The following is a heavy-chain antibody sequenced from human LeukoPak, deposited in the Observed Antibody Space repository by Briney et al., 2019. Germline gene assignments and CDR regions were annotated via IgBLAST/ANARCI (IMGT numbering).Heavy chain of an antibody. CDR3: AKGSNWGSWFFDY. CDR1: GFTFSSYG. V-gene: IGHV3-33*06. D-gene: IGHD7-27*01. Sequence: PGRSLRLSCAASGFTFSSYGMHWVRQAPGKGLEWVAVIWHDGSNKYYADSVKGRFTISRDNSKNTLYLQMNSLRAEDTAVYYCAKGSNWGSWFFDYWGQGTLVTVSS. J-gene: IGHJ4*02. CDR2: IWHDGSNK.